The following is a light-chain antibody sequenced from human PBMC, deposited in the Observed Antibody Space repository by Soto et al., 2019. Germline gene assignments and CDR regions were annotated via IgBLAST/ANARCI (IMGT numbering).Light chain of an antibody. CDR2: ANK. J-gene: IGLJ1*01. V-gene: IGLV1-40*01. CDR3: QSYDTSPSGYV. Sequence: QSALTQPPSVSGAPGQRVTISCTGSSSNIGAGYDVHWYRQLPGTAPKLLIYANKNRPAGVPDRFSASKSGTSASLAITGLQAEDEADYYCQSYDTSPSGYVFGTGTKVTVL. CDR1: SSNIGAGYD.